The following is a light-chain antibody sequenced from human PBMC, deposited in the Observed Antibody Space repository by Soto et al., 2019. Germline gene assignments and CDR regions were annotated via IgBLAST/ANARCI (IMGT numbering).Light chain of an antibody. V-gene: IGLV2-8*01. Sequence: QSVLTQPPSASGSPGQSVTISCTRTSNDVGAYNFISWYQQHPGKAPKLMIYEVNKRPSGVPDRFSGSKSGNTASLTVSGLQAEDEADYYCSSYGGSNNLLFGGGTKVTVL. CDR3: SSYGGSNNLL. CDR1: SNDVGAYNF. J-gene: IGLJ2*01. CDR2: EVN.